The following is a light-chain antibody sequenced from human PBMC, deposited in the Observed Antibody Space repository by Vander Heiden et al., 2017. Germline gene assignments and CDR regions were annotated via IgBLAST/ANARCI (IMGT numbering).Light chain of an antibody. CDR2: FDD. CDR3: ASWDDSLNGVV. J-gene: IGLJ2*01. Sequence: QSVLTQPPPVSQAPAHSVTMSCSGTAPNIGDNVVNWYQQLPGKAPTLLIYFDDLLASGVSDRFSGSRSGTTASLAISGLQSEDEADYYCASWDDSLNGVVFGGGTRLTVL. CDR1: APNIGDNV. V-gene: IGLV1-36*01.